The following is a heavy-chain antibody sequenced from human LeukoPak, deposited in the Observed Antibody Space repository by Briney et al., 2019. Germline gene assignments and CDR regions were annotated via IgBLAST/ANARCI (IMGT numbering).Heavy chain of an antibody. J-gene: IGHJ4*02. CDR3: AQIPFRSGDYHFDY. V-gene: IGHV3-23*01. Sequence: GGSLRLSCAASGFTFSIYAMSWVRQTPGKGLEWVSTISGSGTSTYYADSVKGRFTVSRDNSKNTLHLQLKSLSAADTAVYYCAQIPFRSGDYHFDYWGQGTLLTVSS. CDR1: GFTFSIYA. CDR2: ISGSGTST. D-gene: IGHD3-3*01.